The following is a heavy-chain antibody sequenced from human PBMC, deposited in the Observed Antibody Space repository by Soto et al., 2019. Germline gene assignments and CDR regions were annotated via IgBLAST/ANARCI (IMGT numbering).Heavy chain of an antibody. CDR3: AKRYCSGGSCHFDH. J-gene: IGHJ4*02. CDR2: ISSSSSTI. CDR1: GFTFSSYS. Sequence: PGGSLRLSCAASGFTFSSYSMNWVRQAPGKGLEWASYISSSSSTIHYADSVKGRFTISRDNAKNSLYLQMNSLRAEDTAVYYCAKRYCSGGSCHFDHWGQGTLVTVSS. D-gene: IGHD2-15*01. V-gene: IGHV3-48*01.